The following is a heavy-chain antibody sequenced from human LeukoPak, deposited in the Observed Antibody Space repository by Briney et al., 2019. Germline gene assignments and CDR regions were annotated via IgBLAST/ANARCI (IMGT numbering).Heavy chain of an antibody. CDR3: AREAKVTSNAFDI. D-gene: IGHD4-17*01. CDR2: IKGDGSST. J-gene: IGHJ3*02. CDR1: GFTFNTYW. Sequence: GGSLRLSCAASGFTFNTYWMHWVRQAPGKGLVWVSRIKGDGSSTKYADSVKGRFTISRDNANNRLYPQMNSLRVDDTAVYFCAREAKVTSNAFDIWGQGTVVAVS. V-gene: IGHV3-74*03.